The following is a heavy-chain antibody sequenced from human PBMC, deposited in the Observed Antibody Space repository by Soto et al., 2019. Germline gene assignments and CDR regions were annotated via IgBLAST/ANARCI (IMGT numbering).Heavy chain of an antibody. CDR1: GAYISDFS. V-gene: IGHV4-4*07. CDR2: ITVNGNT. J-gene: IGHJ1*01. CDR3: ARESGENWTYEAH. D-gene: IGHD1-7*01. Sequence: QVQQLESGPGLVKPWDTLSLTCTVSGAYISDFSLSWIRQPAGKGLEWIGRITVNGNTQYNPSFRSRVTMSMDTSRNQFSLNLQSATAADTALYYCARESGENWTYEAHWGQGTLVTVSS.